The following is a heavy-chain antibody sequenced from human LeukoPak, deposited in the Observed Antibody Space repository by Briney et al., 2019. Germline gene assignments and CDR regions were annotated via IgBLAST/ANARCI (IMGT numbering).Heavy chain of an antibody. Sequence: SETLSLTCTVSGGSISSSSYYRGWIRQPPGKGLEWIGSIYYSGSTYYNPSLKSRVTISVDTSKNQFSLKLSSVTAADTTVYYCARHYYDSSGYYNWFDPWGQGTLVTVSS. CDR1: GGSISSSSYY. D-gene: IGHD3-22*01. CDR2: IYYSGST. V-gene: IGHV4-39*01. J-gene: IGHJ5*02. CDR3: ARHYYDSSGYYNWFDP.